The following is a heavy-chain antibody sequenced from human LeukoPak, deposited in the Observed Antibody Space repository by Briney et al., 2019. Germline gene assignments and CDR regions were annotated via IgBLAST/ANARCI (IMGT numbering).Heavy chain of an antibody. CDR2: ISYDGSNK. CDR1: GFTFSSYA. J-gene: IGHJ4*02. CDR3: ARVSSMAGLY. Sequence: GGALILSCVSSGFTFSSYAMHWLRQAPGKGLEGVAVISYDGSNKYYADSVKGRFTISRDNSKNTLYLQMNSLRAEDTAVYYCARVSSMAGLYWGQGTLVTVSS. V-gene: IGHV3-30*04. D-gene: IGHD2-8*01.